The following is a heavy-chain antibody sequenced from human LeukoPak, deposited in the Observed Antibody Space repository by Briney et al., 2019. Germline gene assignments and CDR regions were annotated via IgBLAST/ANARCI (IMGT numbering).Heavy chain of an antibody. CDR1: GHTFTSYD. CDR2: MNPNSGNT. J-gene: IGHJ1*01. Sequence: ASVKVSCKASGHTFTSYDINWVRQATGQGLEWMGWMNPNSGNTGYAQKFQGRVTITRNTSISTAYMELSSLRSEDTAVYYCARVAGGYYYDSSGYYSAEYFQHWGQGTLVTVSS. D-gene: IGHD3-22*01. CDR3: ARVAGGYYYDSSGYYSAEYFQH. V-gene: IGHV1-8*03.